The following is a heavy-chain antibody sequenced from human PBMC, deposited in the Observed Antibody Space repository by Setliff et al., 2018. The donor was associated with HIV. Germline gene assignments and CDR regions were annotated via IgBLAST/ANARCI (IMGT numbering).Heavy chain of an antibody. J-gene: IGHJ6*03. CDR1: GGSFSGYY. V-gene: IGHV4-34*01. CDR2: INHSGST. Sequence: SETLSLTCAVYGGSFSGYYWTWIRQPPGKGLEWIGEINHSGSTTYNPSLRSRVTISVDTSKNQFSLKLSSVTAADTAVYYCARYGEFHYYYYYYMDVRGKGTTVTVSS. D-gene: IGHD3-10*01. CDR3: ARYGEFHYYYYYYMDV.